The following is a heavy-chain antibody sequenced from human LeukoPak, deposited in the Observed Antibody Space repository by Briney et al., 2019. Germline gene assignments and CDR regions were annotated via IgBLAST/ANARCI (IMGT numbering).Heavy chain of an antibody. Sequence: SVKVSCKASGGTFSSYANSWVRQAPGQGLEWMGGTIPIFGTANYAQKFQGRVTITADESTSTAYMELSSLRSEDTAVYYCAREDTYYYGSGSPNWGQGTLVTVSS. D-gene: IGHD3-10*01. V-gene: IGHV1-69*13. CDR1: GGTFSSYA. CDR3: AREDTYYYGSGSPN. J-gene: IGHJ4*02. CDR2: TIPIFGTA.